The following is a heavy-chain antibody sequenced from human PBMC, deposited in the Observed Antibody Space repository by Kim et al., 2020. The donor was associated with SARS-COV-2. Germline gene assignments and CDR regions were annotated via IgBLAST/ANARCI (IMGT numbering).Heavy chain of an antibody. V-gene: IGHV4-59*08. Sequence: SETLSLTCTVSGGSISSYYWSWIRQPPGKGLEWIGYIYYSGSTNYNPSLKSRVTISVDTSKNQFSLKLSSVTAADTAVYYCARLGSVVNSYKGYYYYGMDVWGQGTTVTVSS. J-gene: IGHJ6*02. D-gene: IGHD5-18*01. CDR1: GGSISSYY. CDR3: ARLGSVVNSYKGYYYYGMDV. CDR2: IYYSGST.